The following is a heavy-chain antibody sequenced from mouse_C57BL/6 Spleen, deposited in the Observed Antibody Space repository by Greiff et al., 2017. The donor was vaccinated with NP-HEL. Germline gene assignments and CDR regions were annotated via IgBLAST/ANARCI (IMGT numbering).Heavy chain of an antibody. V-gene: IGHV1-9*01. D-gene: IGHD1-1*01. CDR3: ARGLLLRYQQGFAY. Sequence: VKLQQSGAELMKPGASVKLSCKATGYTFTGYWIEWVKQRPGHGLEWIGEILPGSGSTNYNEKFKGKATFTADTSSNTAYMQLSSLTTEDSAIYYCARGLLLRYQQGFAYWGQGTLVTVSA. CDR2: ILPGSGST. CDR1: GYTFTGYW. J-gene: IGHJ3*01.